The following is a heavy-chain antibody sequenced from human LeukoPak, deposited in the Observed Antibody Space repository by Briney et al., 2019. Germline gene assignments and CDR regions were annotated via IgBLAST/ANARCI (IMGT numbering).Heavy chain of an antibody. CDR1: GYTFTSYA. J-gene: IGHJ4*02. Sequence: GASVTVSYKASGYTFTSYAMHWVRQAPGQRLEWMGWINAGNGNTKYSQKFQGRVTITRDTSASTAYMELSSLRSEDTAVYYCAREGRYSGYDGSAGDYWGQGTLVTVSS. CDR2: INAGNGNT. V-gene: IGHV1-3*01. CDR3: AREGRYSGYDGSAGDY. D-gene: IGHD5-12*01.